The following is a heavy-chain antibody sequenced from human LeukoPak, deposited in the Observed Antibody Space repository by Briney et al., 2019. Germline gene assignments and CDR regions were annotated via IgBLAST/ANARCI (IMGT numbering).Heavy chain of an antibody. D-gene: IGHD6-6*01. CDR1: GFTFSSYT. J-gene: IGHJ6*03. CDR2: ISSSSSTI. Sequence: GGSLRLSCAASGFTFSSYTMNWVRQAPGKGLEWVSYISSSSSTIYYADSVKGRFTISRDNAKNSLYLQMNSLRAEDTAVYYCARLSMGRIAARTYYYYYMDVWGKGTTVTVSS. CDR3: ARLSMGRIAARTYYYYYMDV. V-gene: IGHV3-48*01.